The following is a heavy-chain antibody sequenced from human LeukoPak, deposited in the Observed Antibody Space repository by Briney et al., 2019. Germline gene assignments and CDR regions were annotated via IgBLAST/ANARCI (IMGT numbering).Heavy chain of an antibody. D-gene: IGHD6-13*01. V-gene: IGHV1-69*01. Sequence: ASVKVSCKASGGTFSSYAISWVRQAPGQGLEWMGGIIPIFGTANYAQKFQGRVTITADESTSTAYMELSSLRSEDTAVYYCARDNEAIGTLNWFDPWGQGTLVTVSS. CDR3: ARDNEAIGTLNWFDP. J-gene: IGHJ5*02. CDR1: GGTFSSYA. CDR2: IIPIFGTA.